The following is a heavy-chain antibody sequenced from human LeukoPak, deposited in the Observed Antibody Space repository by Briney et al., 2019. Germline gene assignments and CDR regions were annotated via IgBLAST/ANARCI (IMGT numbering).Heavy chain of an antibody. J-gene: IGHJ3*02. CDR1: GGSISSSSYY. V-gene: IGHV4-39*07. D-gene: IGHD3-16*01. CDR2: IYYSGST. Sequence: SETLSLTCTVSGGSISSSSYYWGWIRQPPGKGLEWIGSIYYSGSTYYNPSLKSRVTISVDTSKNQFSLKLSSVTAADTAVYYCAKDVNSWNLGPARVVWGYAFDIWGQGTMVTVSS. CDR3: AKDVNSWNLGPARVVWGYAFDI.